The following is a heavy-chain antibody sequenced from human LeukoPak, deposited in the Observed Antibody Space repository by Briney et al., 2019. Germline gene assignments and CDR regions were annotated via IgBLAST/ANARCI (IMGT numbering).Heavy chain of an antibody. CDR1: GDSVSSTSDT. D-gene: IGHD3/OR15-3a*01. J-gene: IGHJ4*02. CDR2: TYYRSKWYN. V-gene: IGHV6-1*01. CDR3: ARASNSGLVYYFDY. Sequence: SQTLSLTCAISGDSVSSTSDTWNWIRQSPSRGLEWLGRTYYRSKWYNDYAESVKGRITINADTSKNQISLQLHSVTPEDSAVYYCARASNSGLVYYFDYWGQGTLVTVSS.